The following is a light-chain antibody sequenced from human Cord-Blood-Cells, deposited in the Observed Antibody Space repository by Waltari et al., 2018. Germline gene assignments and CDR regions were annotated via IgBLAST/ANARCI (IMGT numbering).Light chain of an antibody. V-gene: IGKV1-39*01. CDR1: QSISSY. J-gene: IGKJ1*01. CDR2: AAS. Sequence: DIQMTQSPSSLSASVGDRVTIPCRASQSISSYLNWYQQKPGKAPKLLIYAASSLQSGVPSRFSGSGSGTDFTLTFSSLQPGDFATYYCQQSYSTPWTFGQGTKVEIK. CDR3: QQSYSTPWT.